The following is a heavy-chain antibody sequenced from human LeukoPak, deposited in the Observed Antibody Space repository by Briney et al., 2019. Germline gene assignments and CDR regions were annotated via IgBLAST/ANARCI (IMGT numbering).Heavy chain of an antibody. CDR3: AREWPSSGIDY. V-gene: IGHV1-18*01. D-gene: IGHD3-22*01. Sequence: ASVKVSCKASGYTFTSYDINWVRQATGQGLEWMGWISAYNGNTNYAPKLQGRVTMTTDTSTSTAYMELRSLRSDDTAVYYWAREWPSSGIDYWGQGTLVTVSS. J-gene: IGHJ4*02. CDR2: ISAYNGNT. CDR1: GYTFTSYD.